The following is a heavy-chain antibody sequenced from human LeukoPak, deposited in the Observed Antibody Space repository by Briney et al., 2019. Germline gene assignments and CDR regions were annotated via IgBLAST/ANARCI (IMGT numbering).Heavy chain of an antibody. D-gene: IGHD5-18*01. CDR3: ASEYSGYSYGSVDMDV. CDR2: INAGNGNT. Sequence: ASVKVSCKASGYTFTSYAMHWVRQAPGQRLEWMGWINAGNGNTKYSQKFQGRVTITRDTSASTAYMELSSLRSEDTAVYYCASEYSGYSYGSVDMDVWGKGTAVTVSS. CDR1: GYTFTSYA. J-gene: IGHJ6*03. V-gene: IGHV1-3*01.